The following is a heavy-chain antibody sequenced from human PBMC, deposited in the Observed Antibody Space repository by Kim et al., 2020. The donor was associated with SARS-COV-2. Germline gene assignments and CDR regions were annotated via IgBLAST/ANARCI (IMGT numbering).Heavy chain of an antibody. D-gene: IGHD2-2*02. CDR3: AREVGVVVPAAIPTQYYFDY. CDR2: IIPIFGTA. CDR1: GGTFSSYA. J-gene: IGHJ4*02. V-gene: IGHV1-69*13. Sequence: SVKVSCKASGGTFSSYAISWVRQAPGQGLEWMGRIIPIFGTANYAQKFRGRVTITADESTSTAYMELSSLRSEDTAVYYCAREVGVVVPAAIPTQYYFDYWGQGTLVTVSS.